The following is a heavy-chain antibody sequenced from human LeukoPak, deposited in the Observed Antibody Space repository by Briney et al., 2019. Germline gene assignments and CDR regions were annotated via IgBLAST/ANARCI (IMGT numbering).Heavy chain of an antibody. V-gene: IGHV4-39*01. J-gene: IGHJ4*02. CDR2: IYYSGST. D-gene: IGHD3-3*01. CDR3: AGLWSGYYDYFDY. CDR1: GGSISSSSYY. Sequence: SETLSLTCTVSGGSISSSSYYWGWIRQRPGKGLEWIGSIYYSGSTYYNPSLKSRVTISVDTSKNQFSLKLSSVTAADTAVYYCAGLWSGYYDYFDYWGQGTLVTVSS.